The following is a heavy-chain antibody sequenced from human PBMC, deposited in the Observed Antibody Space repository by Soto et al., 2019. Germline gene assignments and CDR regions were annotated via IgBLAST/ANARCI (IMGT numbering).Heavy chain of an antibody. V-gene: IGHV3-48*01. Sequence: GGSLRLSCAASGFTFSSYSMNWVRQAPGKGLEWVSYISSSSSTIYYADSVKGRFTISRDNAKNSLCLQMNSLRAEDTAVYYCARDTAYYYYGKYDYWGQGTLVTVSS. D-gene: IGHD3-10*01. J-gene: IGHJ4*02. CDR3: ARDTAYYYYGKYDY. CDR1: GFTFSSYS. CDR2: ISSSSSTI.